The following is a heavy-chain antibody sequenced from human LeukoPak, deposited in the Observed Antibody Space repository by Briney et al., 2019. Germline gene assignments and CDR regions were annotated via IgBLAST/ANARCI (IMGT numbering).Heavy chain of an antibody. D-gene: IGHD2-21*02. V-gene: IGHV4-34*01. J-gene: IGHJ3*02. CDR3: ASAGDKETYCGGDCYSIDAFDI. CDR2: INHSGST. CDR1: GGSFSGYY. Sequence: SETLSLTCAVYGGSFSGYYWSWIRQPPGKGLEWIGEINHSGSTNYNPSLKSRVTISVDTSKNQFSLKLSSVTAADTAVYYCASAGDKETYCGGDCYSIDAFDIWGQGTMVTVSS.